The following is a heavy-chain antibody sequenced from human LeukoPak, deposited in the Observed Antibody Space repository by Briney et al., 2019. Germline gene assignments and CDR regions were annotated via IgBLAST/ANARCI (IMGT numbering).Heavy chain of an antibody. CDR3: ARDQGIAAAPYYYYYGMDV. CDR1: GGSISSSSYY. CDR2: IYYSGST. J-gene: IGHJ6*02. V-gene: IGHV4-39*07. Sequence: SETLSLTCTVSGGSISSSSYYWGWIRQPPGKGLEWIGSIYYSGSTYYNPSLKSRVTISVDTSKNQFSLKLSSVTAADTAVYYCARDQGIAAAPYYYYYGMDVWGQGTTVTVSS. D-gene: IGHD6-13*01.